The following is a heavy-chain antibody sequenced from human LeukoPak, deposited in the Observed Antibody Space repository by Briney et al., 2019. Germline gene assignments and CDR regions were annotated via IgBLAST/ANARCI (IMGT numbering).Heavy chain of an antibody. CDR2: IYYSGST. CDR3: ARDGGPYYYYYMDV. Sequence: SETLSLTCTVSGGSISSYYWSWIRQPPGKGLEWIGYIYYSGSTNYNPSLKSRVTISVDTSKDQFSLKLSSVTAADTAVYYCARDGGPYYYYYMDVWGKGTTVTVSS. J-gene: IGHJ6*03. D-gene: IGHD2-15*01. CDR1: GGSISSYY. V-gene: IGHV4-59*01.